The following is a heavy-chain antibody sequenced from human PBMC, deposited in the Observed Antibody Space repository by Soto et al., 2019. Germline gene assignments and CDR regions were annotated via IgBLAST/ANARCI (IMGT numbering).Heavy chain of an antibody. CDR1: GFSLSTSGMC. CDR3: ARIRYSYGFLLGFDY. CDR2: IDWDDDK. D-gene: IGHD5-18*01. J-gene: IGHJ4*02. V-gene: IGHV2-70*11. Sequence: SGPTLVNPTQTLTLTCTFSGFSLSTSGMCVSWIRQPPGKALEWLARIDWDDDKYYSTSLKTRLTISKDTSKNQVVLTMTNMDPVDTATYYCARIRYSYGFLLGFDYWGQGTLVTVSS.